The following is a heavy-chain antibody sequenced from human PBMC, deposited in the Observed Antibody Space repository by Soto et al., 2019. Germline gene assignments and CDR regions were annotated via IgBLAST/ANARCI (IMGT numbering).Heavy chain of an antibody. J-gene: IGHJ4*02. CDR3: VRYGAAATY. Sequence: ASVKVSCKASGYTFTTYNINWVRQATGQGLEWMGWMNPNSGNTGYAQKFQDRITLTRDTSITTAYMEPSSLRSDDTAVYFCVRYGAAATYWGQGTLVTVSS. V-gene: IGHV1-8*01. CDR1: GYTFTTYN. CDR2: MNPNSGNT. D-gene: IGHD3-10*01.